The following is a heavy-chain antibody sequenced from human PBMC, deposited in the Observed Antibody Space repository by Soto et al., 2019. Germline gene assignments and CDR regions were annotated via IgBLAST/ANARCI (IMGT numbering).Heavy chain of an antibody. CDR3: ARGHDGSGGSCLGVWFDP. V-gene: IGHV4-39*01. CDR1: GGSISSSSYY. CDR2: IYYSGST. Sequence: PSETLSITCTVSGGSISSSSYYWGWIRQPPGKGLEWIGSIYYSGSTYYNPSLKSRVTISVDTSKNQFSLKLSSVTAADTAVYYCARGHDGSGGSCLGVWFDPWGQGTPVTVS. D-gene: IGHD2-15*01. J-gene: IGHJ5*02.